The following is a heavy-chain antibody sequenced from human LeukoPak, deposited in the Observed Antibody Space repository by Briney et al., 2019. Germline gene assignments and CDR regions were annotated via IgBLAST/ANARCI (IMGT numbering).Heavy chain of an antibody. J-gene: IGHJ4*02. Sequence: SETLSLTCTVSGGPISSYYWGWIRQPPGKGLEWIGSIYHSGYTYYNPSLRSRVTISVDTSKNQFSLKLSSVTAADTAVYYCASQPGGVTNYFDYWGQGTLVTVSS. D-gene: IGHD2-21*02. CDR2: IYHSGYT. CDR1: GGPISSYY. CDR3: ASQPGGVTNYFDY. V-gene: IGHV4-39*01.